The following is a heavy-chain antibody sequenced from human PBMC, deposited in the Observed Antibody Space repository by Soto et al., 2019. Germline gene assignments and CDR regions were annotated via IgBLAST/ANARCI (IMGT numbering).Heavy chain of an antibody. CDR1: GFTFSNYW. V-gene: IGHV3-74*01. CDR2: ISSDGSST. CDR3: ARVRYCSGYLYYFDY. J-gene: IGHJ4*02. D-gene: IGHD2-15*01. Sequence: GGSLRLSCVASGFTFSNYWMHWVRQAPEKGLEWVSRISSDGSSTTYADSVKGRFTISRDNAENSLHLQMNSLRAEDTALYYCARVRYCSGYLYYFDYWGQGTLVTVSS.